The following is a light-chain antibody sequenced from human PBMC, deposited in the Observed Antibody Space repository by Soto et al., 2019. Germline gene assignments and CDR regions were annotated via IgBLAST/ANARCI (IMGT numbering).Light chain of an antibody. J-gene: IGLJ2*01. Sequence: QSVLTQPPSASGTPGQRVTISCSGSYSNIGSNTVNWYQHLPGTAPKLLIYSTDQRPSGVPDRFSGSKSSTSASLAISGLQSEDEADYYCAVWDDNLRGLFGGGTKLTVL. V-gene: IGLV1-44*01. CDR2: STD. CDR1: YSNIGSNT. CDR3: AVWDDNLRGL.